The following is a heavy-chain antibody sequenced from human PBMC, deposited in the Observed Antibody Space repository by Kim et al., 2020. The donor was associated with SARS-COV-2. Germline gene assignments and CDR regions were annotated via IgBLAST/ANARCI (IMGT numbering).Heavy chain of an antibody. J-gene: IGHJ4*02. D-gene: IGHD6-19*01. CDR3: ARGIGSSWFQFFDS. V-gene: IGHV1-3*01. Sequence: YLLRFKGRGTITRDTSARTAYMELTSLTSDDTAVYYCARGIGSSWFQFFDSWGQGTLVTVSS.